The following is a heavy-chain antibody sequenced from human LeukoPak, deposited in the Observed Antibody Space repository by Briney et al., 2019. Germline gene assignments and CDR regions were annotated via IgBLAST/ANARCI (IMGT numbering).Heavy chain of an antibody. CDR3: ARDLYTVTEPLVDS. D-gene: IGHD4-17*01. CDR2: ISISSDSI. Sequence: GGSLRLSCAASGFTFSSYWMSWVRQAPGKGLEGLEWISYISISSDSIYYADSVKGRFTISRDNAKNSLFLQMNSLRAEDTAIYYCARDLYTVTEPLVDSWGQGTLVTVSS. J-gene: IGHJ4*02. CDR1: GFTFSSYW. V-gene: IGHV3-48*04.